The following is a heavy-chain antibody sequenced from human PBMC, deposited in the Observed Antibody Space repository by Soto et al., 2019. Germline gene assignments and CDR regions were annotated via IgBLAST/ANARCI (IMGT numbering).Heavy chain of an antibody. CDR3: ARVVGGYYYGMDV. Sequence: QVQLQESGPGLVKPSGTLSLTCAVSGGSISSSNWWSWVRQPPGKVLEWIGEIYHSGSSNHTPSLESRVTLSVDKSKNQSSLTLSSVTAAETAVYYCARVVGGYYYGMDVWCQGTTVTVSS. J-gene: IGHJ6*02. CDR1: GGSISSSNW. V-gene: IGHV4-4*02. CDR2: IYHSGSS. D-gene: IGHD2-2*01.